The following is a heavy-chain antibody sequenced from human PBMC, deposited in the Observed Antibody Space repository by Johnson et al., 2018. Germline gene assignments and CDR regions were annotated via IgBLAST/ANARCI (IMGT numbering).Heavy chain of an antibody. D-gene: IGHD2-8*01. CDR3: PGDPEWSAFDI. Sequence: QLVESGGGLVHLGGSLRVSCAASGFTFGTSWMTWVRQAPGKGLEYVANISPQGNEKYYADSVYGRFTISRDNARNSMYLQMNSLGADAAAVYFCPGDPEWSAFDICGQGTVVTVSS. CDR1: GFTFGTSW. CDR2: ISPQGNEK. V-gene: IGHV3-7*01. J-gene: IGHJ3*02.